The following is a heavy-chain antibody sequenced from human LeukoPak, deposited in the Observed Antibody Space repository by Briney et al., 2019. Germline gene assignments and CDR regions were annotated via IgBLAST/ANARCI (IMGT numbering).Heavy chain of an antibody. CDR3: AKPSNYYGSATDAFDF. D-gene: IGHD3-10*01. CDR1: GYSISSGYY. Sequence: SETLSLTCTVSGYSISSGYYWGWIRQPPGKGLEWIGSIYHSGSTYYNPSLKSRVTISVDTSKNHFSLKLNSVTAADTAVYYCAKPSNYYGSATDAFDFWGQGTMVTVSS. J-gene: IGHJ3*01. V-gene: IGHV4-38-2*02. CDR2: IYHSGST.